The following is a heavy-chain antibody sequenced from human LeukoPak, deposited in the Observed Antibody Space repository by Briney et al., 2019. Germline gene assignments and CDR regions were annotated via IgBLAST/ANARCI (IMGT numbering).Heavy chain of an antibody. D-gene: IGHD1-1*01. J-gene: IGHJ4*02. V-gene: IGHV3-23*01. CDR3: AKSGYNRFDY. Sequence: GGSLRLSCAASGFTFSSYAMTWVRQAPGKGLEWVSAFSGSGGDTYYADSVKGRFTISRDNSKNTLYLQMNSLRAEDTAVYYCAKSGYNRFDYWGQGTLVTVSS. CDR1: GFTFSSYA. CDR2: FSGSGGDT.